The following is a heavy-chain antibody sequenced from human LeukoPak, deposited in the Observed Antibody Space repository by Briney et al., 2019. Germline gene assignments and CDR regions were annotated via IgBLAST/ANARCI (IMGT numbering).Heavy chain of an antibody. D-gene: IGHD5-18*01. J-gene: IGHJ4*02. CDR2: ISYDGSNK. CDR1: GVTFSSYA. V-gene: IGHV3-30-3*01. Sequence: GGSLRLSCAASGVTFSSYAMHWVRQAPGKGLEWVAVISYDGSNKYYAGSVKGRFTISRDNSKNTLYLQMNSLRAEDTAVYYCARDRVARGGDTAMTYFDYRGQGTLVTVSS. CDR3: ARDRVARGGDTAMTYFDY.